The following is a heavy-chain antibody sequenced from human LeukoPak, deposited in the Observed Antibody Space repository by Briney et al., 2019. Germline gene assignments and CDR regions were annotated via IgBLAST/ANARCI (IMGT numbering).Heavy chain of an antibody. V-gene: IGHV3-23*01. CDR2: ISGSGGST. CDR1: GFTFSSYG. CDR3: ARGVRGTSWYLDS. J-gene: IGHJ4*02. Sequence: GGSLRLSCAASGFTFSSYGMSWVRQAPGKGLEWVSAISGSGGSTYYADSVKGRFTISRDNSKNTLYLQMNALRVEDTAVYYCARGVRGTSWYLDSWGQGILVTVSS. D-gene: IGHD6-13*01.